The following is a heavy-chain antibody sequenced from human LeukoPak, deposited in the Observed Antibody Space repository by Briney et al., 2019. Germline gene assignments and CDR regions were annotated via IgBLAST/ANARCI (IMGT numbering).Heavy chain of an antibody. J-gene: IGHJ4*02. CDR1: GYTFTNFY. CDR2: INCSGGTT. Sequence: GASVKISCKTSGYTFTNFYLHWVRQAPGQGLEWMGIINCSGGTTNYAQKFQGRVSITRDMPTSAVYMDLSSLRSEDTAVYYCARGSSVWFDYWGQGTLVTVSS. D-gene: IGHD6-19*01. V-gene: IGHV1-46*01. CDR3: ARGSSVWFDY.